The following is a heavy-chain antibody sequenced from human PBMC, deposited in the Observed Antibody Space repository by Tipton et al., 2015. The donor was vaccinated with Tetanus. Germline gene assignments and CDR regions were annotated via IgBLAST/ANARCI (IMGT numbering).Heavy chain of an antibody. CDR2: ITPNNGDT. CDR3: ARGSLRKGFLAWHFDY. J-gene: IGHJ4*02. Sequence: QSGAEVKKPGASVKVSCKAYGYTVTGFFMHWVRQAPGQGLEWMGWITPNNGDTKSAHKFQDRVTMTSDRSSATVYMELNRLRYDDTAVYYCARGSLRKGFLAWHFDYWGQGALVTVSS. V-gene: IGHV1-2*02. CDR1: GYTVTGFF. D-gene: IGHD3-3*01.